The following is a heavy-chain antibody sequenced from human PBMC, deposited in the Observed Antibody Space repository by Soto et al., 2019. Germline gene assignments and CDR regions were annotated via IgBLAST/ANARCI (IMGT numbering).Heavy chain of an antibody. D-gene: IGHD3-10*01. Sequence: QVQLQESGPGLVKPSETLSLTCTVSGGSISTYYWCWIRQPPGKGLEWIGFIFYSGSTSYNPALMSRVTISIDTSEYQCSLKLNSVTDADTAVYYCASMNGDPVLSFDTRGQGTLVGVSS. V-gene: IGHV4-59*01. CDR3: ASMNGDPVLSFDT. CDR2: IFYSGST. J-gene: IGHJ5*02. CDR1: GGSISTYY.